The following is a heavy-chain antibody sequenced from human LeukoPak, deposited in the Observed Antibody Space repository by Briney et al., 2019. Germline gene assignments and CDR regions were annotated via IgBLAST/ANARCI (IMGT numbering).Heavy chain of an antibody. D-gene: IGHD1-26*01. CDR2: IIPIFGTA. CDR1: GGTFSSYA. Sequence: SVKVSCKASGGTFSSYAISWVRQAPGQGLEWMGGIIPIFGTANYAQKFQGRVTITADESTSTAYMELSSLRSEDTAVYYCARDQRGNSGSYAYWGQGTLVTVSS. CDR3: ARDQRGNSGSYAY. J-gene: IGHJ4*02. V-gene: IGHV1-69*13.